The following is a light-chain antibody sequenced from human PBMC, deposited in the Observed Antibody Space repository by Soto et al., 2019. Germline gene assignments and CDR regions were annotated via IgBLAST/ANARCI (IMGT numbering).Light chain of an antibody. Sequence: EIVMTQSPVTLSVSPGERATLSCRASQSVINLAWYQQRPGQAPRLLIYGASTRATGIPARFSGGGSGTEFTLTISSLQSEDFAVYYCQQYNSWPLTFGGGTRWIS. CDR1: QSVIN. J-gene: IGKJ4*01. CDR2: GAS. V-gene: IGKV3-15*01. CDR3: QQYNSWPLT.